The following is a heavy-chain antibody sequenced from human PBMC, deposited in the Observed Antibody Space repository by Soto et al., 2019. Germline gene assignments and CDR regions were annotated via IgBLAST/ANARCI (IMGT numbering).Heavy chain of an antibody. CDR2: IYYTGMT. J-gene: IGHJ4*02. V-gene: IGHV4-59*12. D-gene: IGHD2-8*02. CDR1: GFTFSSYS. Sequence: GSLRLSCAASGFTFSSYSMNWVRQPPGKGLEWIGYIYYTGMTFFNPSLKSRVTMSMDTSKNQFSLKLTSVTAADTAVYYCARDKITGLFDYWGQGTLVTVSS. CDR3: ARDKITGLFDY.